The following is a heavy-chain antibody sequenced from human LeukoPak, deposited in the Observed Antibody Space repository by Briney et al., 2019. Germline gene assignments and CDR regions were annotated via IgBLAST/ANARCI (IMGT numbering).Heavy chain of an antibody. D-gene: IGHD7-27*01. V-gene: IGHV3-33*06. CDR3: AKDGGLWVSAHWGDS. CDR2: IWYDGSKT. CDR1: GFNFRSHA. J-gene: IGHJ4*02. Sequence: PGGSLRLSCAASGFNFRSHAMHWVRQAPGKGLEWVALIWYDGSKTYYEDSMKGRVTISRDNARNTLYLQMNSLRAEDTAVYYCAKDGGLWVSAHWGDSWGRGTLVTVSS.